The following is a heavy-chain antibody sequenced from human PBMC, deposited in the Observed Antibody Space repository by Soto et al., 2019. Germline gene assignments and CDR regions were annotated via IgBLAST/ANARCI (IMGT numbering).Heavy chain of an antibody. D-gene: IGHD4-17*01. V-gene: IGHV1-18*04. Sequence: QVQLVQAGAEVKKPGASVKVSCKASGYTFTSYGISWVRQAPGQGLEWMGWISAYNGNTHYAQKLPGRVTMTTDTSTCRAYVELRSLRSDDTAVYYCAMDMTTVVTRGDFDIWGQGRMVIVST. CDR2: ISAYNGNT. J-gene: IGHJ3*02. CDR1: GYTFTSYG. CDR3: AMDMTTVVTRGDFDI.